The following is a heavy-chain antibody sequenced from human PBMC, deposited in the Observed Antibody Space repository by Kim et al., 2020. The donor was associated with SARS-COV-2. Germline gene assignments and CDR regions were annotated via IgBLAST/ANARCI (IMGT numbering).Heavy chain of an antibody. J-gene: IGHJ4*02. CDR3: AKSVGPGAGTDFDY. Sequence: AYSVKDRFTITRDNAKNSLYLQMNSLRAEDTALYYCAKSVGPGAGTDFDYWGQGTLVTVSS. D-gene: IGHD6-13*01. V-gene: IGHV3-9*01.